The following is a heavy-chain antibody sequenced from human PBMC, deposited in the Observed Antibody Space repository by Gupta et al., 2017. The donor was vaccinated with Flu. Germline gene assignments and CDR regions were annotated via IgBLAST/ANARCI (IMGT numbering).Heavy chain of an antibody. D-gene: IGHD4-17*01. Sequence: EGRLVESGGGLVQPGGTLRHSCESSEFPLNAYEMSWVRQAPGKGPELVANINRDGSVINYIDFVRGRFTISRDNAKNAVYFQMNSLRVDDTAVYYCARDVGSGDYDSWGQGTLVTVSS. CDR3: ARDVGSGDYDS. V-gene: IGHV3-7*01. CDR1: EFPLNAYE. J-gene: IGHJ5*01. CDR2: INRDGSVI.